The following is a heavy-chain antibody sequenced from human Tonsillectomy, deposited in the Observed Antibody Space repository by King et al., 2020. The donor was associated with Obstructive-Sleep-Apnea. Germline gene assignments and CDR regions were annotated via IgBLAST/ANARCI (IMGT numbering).Heavy chain of an antibody. CDR1: GFTFSSCA. D-gene: IGHD4-11*01. Sequence: VQLVESGGGLVQPGGSLRLSCAASGFTFSSCAMSWVRQAPGKGLEWVSDVSGSGGSTYYADSVKGRFTISRDNSKNTLYLQMNSLRAEDTAVYYCASWMTTIPYYYYGMDVWGQGTTVTVSS. J-gene: IGHJ6*02. CDR2: VSGSGGST. CDR3: ASWMTTIPYYYYGMDV. V-gene: IGHV3-23*04.